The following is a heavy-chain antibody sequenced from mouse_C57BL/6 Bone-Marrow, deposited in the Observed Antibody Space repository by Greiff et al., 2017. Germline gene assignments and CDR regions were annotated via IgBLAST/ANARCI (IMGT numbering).Heavy chain of an antibody. D-gene: IGHD3-1*01. J-gene: IGHJ3*01. CDR3: ARQLRGWFAY. Sequence: QVQLQQPGAELVKPGASVKMSCKASGYTFTSYWITWVKQRPGQGLEWIGDIYPGSGSTNYNEKFKSKATLTVDPSSSTAYMQRSSLTSEASAVYYCARQLRGWFAYWGQGTLVTVSA. CDR2: IYPGSGST. V-gene: IGHV1-55*01. CDR1: GYTFTSYW.